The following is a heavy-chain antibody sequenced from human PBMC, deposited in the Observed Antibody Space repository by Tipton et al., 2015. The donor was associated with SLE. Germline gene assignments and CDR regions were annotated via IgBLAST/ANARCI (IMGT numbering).Heavy chain of an antibody. Sequence: LVQSSETLSLMCNVSGDSINRRSYYWGWIRQSPGKGLEWVGSVSYSGITFYNPSLKSRVTMSVDTSKNQLSLKLSSVTAADTAFYYCARCEGPLDYWGQGTLVTVAS. V-gene: IGHV4-39*01. CDR3: ARCEGPLDY. CDR1: GDSINRRSYY. J-gene: IGHJ4*02. CDR2: VSYSGIT.